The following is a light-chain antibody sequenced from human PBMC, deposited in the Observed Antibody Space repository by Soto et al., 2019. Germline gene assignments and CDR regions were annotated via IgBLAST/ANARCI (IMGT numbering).Light chain of an antibody. V-gene: IGKV3-15*01. CDR2: GAS. Sequence: TVSKAILXAXAGEXDRLXXRASQSVRSHLAWYQQKPGQAPRLIIYGASTRATGITDRSSGSGSGTEFTLSIHSLQSEDFAVYYCQQYNQCPPTFFQGTEVDIK. CDR3: QQYNQCPPT. CDR1: QSVRSH. J-gene: IGKJ1*01.